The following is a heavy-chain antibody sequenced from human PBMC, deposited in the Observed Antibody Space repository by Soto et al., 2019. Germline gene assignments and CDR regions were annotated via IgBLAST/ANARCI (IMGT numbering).Heavy chain of an antibody. CDR3: ARGGPRYYDSSGYSN. CDR1: GFTFSSYS. D-gene: IGHD3-22*01. J-gene: IGHJ4*02. Sequence: GGSLRLSCAASGFTFSSYSMNWVRQAPGKGLEWVSYISSSSSTIYYADSVKGRFTISRDNAKNSLYLQMNSLRDEDTAVYYCARGGPRYYDSSGYSNWGQGTPVTVSS. CDR2: ISSSSSTI. V-gene: IGHV3-48*02.